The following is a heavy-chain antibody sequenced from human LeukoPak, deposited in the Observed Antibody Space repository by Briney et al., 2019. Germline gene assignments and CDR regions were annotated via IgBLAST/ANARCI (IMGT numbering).Heavy chain of an antibody. CDR3: ATDLYCSSTSCYSGDAFDI. D-gene: IGHD2-2*01. V-gene: IGHV1-24*01. CDR2: FDPEDGET. CDR1: GYTLTELS. J-gene: IGHJ3*02. Sequence: GASVKVSCKVSGYTLTELSMHWVRQAPGKGLEWMGGFDPEDGETIYAQKFQGRVTMTEDTSTDTAYIELSSLRSEDTAVYYCATDLYCSSTSCYSGDAFDIWGQGTMVTVSS.